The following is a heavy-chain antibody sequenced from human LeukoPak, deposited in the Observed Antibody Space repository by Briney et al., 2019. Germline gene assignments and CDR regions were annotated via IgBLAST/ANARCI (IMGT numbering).Heavy chain of an antibody. CDR1: GFTFSSYA. CDR3: ARPDTAMAEIYYYFDL. D-gene: IGHD5-18*01. J-gene: IGHJ2*01. Sequence: PGGSLRLSCAASGFTFSSYAMSWVRQAAGKGLEWLSYISSSSSSIYYADSVKGRFTISRDNAKNSLYLQMNSLRAEDTAVYYCARPDTAMAEIYYYFDLWGRGTLVTVSS. V-gene: IGHV3-48*01. CDR2: ISSSSSSI.